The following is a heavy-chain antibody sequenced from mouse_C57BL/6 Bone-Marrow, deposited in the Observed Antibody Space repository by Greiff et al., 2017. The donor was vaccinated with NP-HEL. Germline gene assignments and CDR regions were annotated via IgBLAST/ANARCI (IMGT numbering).Heavy chain of an antibody. CDR3: ARRTTVVEGDYFDY. CDR2: ISSGSSTI. CDR1: GFTFSDYG. D-gene: IGHD1-1*01. Sequence: EVQLQESGGGLVKPGGSLKLSCAASGFTFSDYGMHWVRQAPEKGLEWVAYISSGSSTIYYADTVKGRFTISRDNAKNTLFLQMTSLRSEDTAMYYCARRTTVVEGDYFDYWGQGTTLTVSS. J-gene: IGHJ2*01. V-gene: IGHV5-17*01.